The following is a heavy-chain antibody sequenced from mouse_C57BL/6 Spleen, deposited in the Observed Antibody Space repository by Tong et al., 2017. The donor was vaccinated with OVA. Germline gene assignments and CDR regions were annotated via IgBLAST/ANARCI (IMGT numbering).Heavy chain of an antibody. J-gene: IGHJ3*01. Sequence: VQLQESGPELVKPGASVKMSCKASGYTFTDYVISWVKQRTGQGLEWIGEIYPGSGSTYYNEKFKGKATLTADKSSNTAYMQLSSLTSEDSAVYFCARDYYRYDKFAYWGQGTLVTVSA. D-gene: IGHD2-14*01. CDR1: GYTFTDYV. CDR2: IYPGSGST. V-gene: IGHV1-77*01. CDR3: ARDYYRYDKFAY.